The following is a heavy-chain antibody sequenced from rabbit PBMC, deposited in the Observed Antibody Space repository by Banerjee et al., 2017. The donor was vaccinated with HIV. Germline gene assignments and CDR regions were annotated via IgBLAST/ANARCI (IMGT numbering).Heavy chain of an antibody. V-gene: IGHV1S45*01. J-gene: IGHJ6*01. CDR1: GFDFSRYW. Sequence: QEQLVESGGGLVQPGGSLKLSCKASGFDFSRYWMNWVRQAPGRGLEWIACIYGGSSGRTYYASWAKGRFTISKTSSTTVTLQMTSLTAADTATYFCARGGVGTTYPYGGMDLWGQGTLVTVS. CDR2: IYGGSSGRT. CDR3: ARGGVGTTYPYGGMDL. D-gene: IGHD8-1*01.